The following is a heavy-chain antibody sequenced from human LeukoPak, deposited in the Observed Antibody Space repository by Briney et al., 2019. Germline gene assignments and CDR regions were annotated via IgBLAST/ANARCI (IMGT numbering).Heavy chain of an antibody. Sequence: PGGSLRLSCAASGFTLSSYEMNWVRQAPGKGLEWVSYISSSGSTIYYADSVKGRFTISRDNAKNSLYLQMNSLRAEDTAVYYCAREEYGDYVFFYYWGQGTLVTVSS. CDR2: ISSSGSTI. J-gene: IGHJ4*02. D-gene: IGHD4-17*01. CDR1: GFTLSSYE. CDR3: AREEYGDYVFFYY. V-gene: IGHV3-48*03.